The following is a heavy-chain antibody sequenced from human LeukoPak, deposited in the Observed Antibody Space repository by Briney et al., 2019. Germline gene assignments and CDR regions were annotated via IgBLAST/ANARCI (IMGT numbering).Heavy chain of an antibody. V-gene: IGHV4-59*01. CDR2: IYYSGST. CDR3: ARIYSYGFLGMDV. CDR1: GGSISSYY. Sequence: SETLSLTCTVSGGSISSYYWSWIRQPPGKGLEWIGYIYYSGSTNYNPSLESRVTISVDTSKNQFSLKLSSVTAADTAVYYCARIYSYGFLGMDVWGQGTTVTVSS. D-gene: IGHD5-18*01. J-gene: IGHJ6*02.